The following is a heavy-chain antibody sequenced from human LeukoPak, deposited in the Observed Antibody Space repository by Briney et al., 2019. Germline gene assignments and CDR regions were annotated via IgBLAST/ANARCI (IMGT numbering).Heavy chain of an antibody. V-gene: IGHV4-39*01. CDR2: IYYSGST. CDR1: GGSISSSSYY. D-gene: IGHD3-22*01. Sequence: SETLSLTCTVSGGSISSSSYYWGWIRQPPGKGLEWVGSIYYSGSTYYNPSLKSRVTISVDTSKNQFSLKLSSVTAADTAVYYCARGQRYYYDSSGYYYYFDYWGQGTLVTVSS. CDR3: ARGQRYYYDSSGYYYYFDY. J-gene: IGHJ4*02.